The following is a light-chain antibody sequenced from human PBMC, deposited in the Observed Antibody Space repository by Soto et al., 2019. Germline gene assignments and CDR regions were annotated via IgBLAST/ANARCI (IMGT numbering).Light chain of an antibody. CDR3: QQRSNWPRT. CDR1: QSVGSN. J-gene: IGKJ1*01. Sequence: EIVMTQSPATLSVSPGERVTLSCRARQSVGSNLAWYQQKPGQAPRLLIYDASNRATGIPARFSGSGSGTDFTLTISSLEPEDFAVYYCQQRSNWPRTFGQGTKVDIK. CDR2: DAS. V-gene: IGKV3-11*01.